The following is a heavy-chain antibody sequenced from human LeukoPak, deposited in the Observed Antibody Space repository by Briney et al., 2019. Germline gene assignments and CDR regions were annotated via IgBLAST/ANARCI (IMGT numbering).Heavy chain of an antibody. J-gene: IGHJ4*02. V-gene: IGHV3-21*01. CDR1: GFTFRSHS. Sequence: TGGPLRLSCAASGFTFRSHSMNWVRRAPGKGREWVSSIRRSSSYIYYADSVKGRFTNSRDNDKNLLYLQMNSLRAEDTAVYYCARLPVRGVGYWGQGTLVTVSS. CDR3: ARLPVRGVGY. D-gene: IGHD3-10*01. CDR2: IRRSSSYI.